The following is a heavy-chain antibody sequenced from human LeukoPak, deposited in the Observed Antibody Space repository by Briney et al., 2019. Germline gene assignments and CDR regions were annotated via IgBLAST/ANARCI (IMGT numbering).Heavy chain of an antibody. D-gene: IGHD1-26*01. CDR2: ISYDGSNK. V-gene: IGHV3-30*04. CDR3: ASHSPWVSGRGSHFDY. CDR1: GFTFSSYA. J-gene: IGHJ4*02. Sequence: GGSLRLSCAASGFTFSSYAMHWVRQAPGKGLEWVAVISYDGSNKYYADSVKGRFTISRDNSKNTLYLQMNSLRAEDTAVYYCASHSPWVSGRGSHFDYWGQGTLVTVSS.